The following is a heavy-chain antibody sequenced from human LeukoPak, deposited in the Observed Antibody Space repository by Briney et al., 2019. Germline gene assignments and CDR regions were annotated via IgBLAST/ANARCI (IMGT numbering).Heavy chain of an antibody. CDR1: GYTFTGCY. CDR2: INPTSGDT. V-gene: IGHV1-2*02. Sequence: ASVKVSCKASGYTFTGCYIHWVRQAPGQGLEWMGWINPTSGDTNYVQKFQGRVTMTRDTSISTAYMELSSMRSDDTAVYYCARGDGDGPARRAFDIWGQGTMVTVSS. J-gene: IGHJ3*02. D-gene: IGHD7-27*01. CDR3: ARGDGDGPARRAFDI.